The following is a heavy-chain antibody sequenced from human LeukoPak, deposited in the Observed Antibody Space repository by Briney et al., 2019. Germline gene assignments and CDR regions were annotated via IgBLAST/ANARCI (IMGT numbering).Heavy chain of an antibody. CDR3: ARGDEHFDY. J-gene: IGHJ4*02. Sequence: GGSLRLSCAASGFTLSIHSMNWVRQARGKGLEWVSSISSSSSYIYYADSLKGRFTISRDNAKNSLSLQMNSLRAEDTAVYYCARGDEHFDYWGQGTLVTVSS. CDR2: ISSSSSYI. CDR1: GFTLSIHS. V-gene: IGHV3-21*01.